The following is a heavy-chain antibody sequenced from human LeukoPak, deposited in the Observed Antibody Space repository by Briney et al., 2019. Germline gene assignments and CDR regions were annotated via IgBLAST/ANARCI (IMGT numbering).Heavy chain of an antibody. CDR1: GGSIRSSYYY. CDR3: ARVGSARYMFWFDP. Sequence: SETLSLTCTVSGGSIRSSYYYWGWIRQPPGKGLEWIGSIYDSGSTYYNPSLKSRVTISVDTSKNQFSLKLSSVTAADTAVYYCARVGSARYMFWFDPWGQGTLVTVSS. V-gene: IGHV4-39*07. J-gene: IGHJ5*02. CDR2: IYDSGST. D-gene: IGHD5-18*01.